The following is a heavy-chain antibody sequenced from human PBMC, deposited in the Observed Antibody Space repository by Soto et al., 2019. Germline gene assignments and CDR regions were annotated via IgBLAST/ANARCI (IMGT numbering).Heavy chain of an antibody. J-gene: IGHJ4*02. CDR3: ARGRYGDY. CDR1: GYAFTTYG. V-gene: IGHV1-18*01. CDR2: ISAHNGNT. Sequence: QVHLVQSGAEVKKPGASVKVSCQGSGYAFTTYGITWVRQAPGQGLEWMGWISAHNGNTNYAQKLQGIVTVTRDTSTSTAYMELKSLRYDNTAVYYGARGRYGDYWGQGALVTVSS. D-gene: IGHD1-1*01.